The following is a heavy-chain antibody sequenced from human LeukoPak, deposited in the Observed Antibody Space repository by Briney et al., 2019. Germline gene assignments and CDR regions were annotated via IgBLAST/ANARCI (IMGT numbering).Heavy chain of an antibody. D-gene: IGHD3-10*01. CDR1: GFTFSSYG. CDR3: AKGRGVSNPSVFDY. J-gene: IGHJ4*02. CDR2: IRYDGSNK. V-gene: IGHV3-30*02. Sequence: GGSLRLSCAASGFTFSSYGMHWVRQAPGKGLEWVAFIRYDGSNKYYADSVKGRFTISRDNSKNTLYLQMNSLRAEDTAVYYCAKGRGVSNPSVFDYWGQGTLVTVSS.